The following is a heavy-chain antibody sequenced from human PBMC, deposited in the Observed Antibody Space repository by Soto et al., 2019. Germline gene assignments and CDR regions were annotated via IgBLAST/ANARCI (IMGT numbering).Heavy chain of an antibody. J-gene: IGHJ4*02. Sequence: SGPTLVNPTQTLTLTCTFSGFSLSTSGMCVSWIRQPPGKALEWLARIDWDDDKYYSTSLKTRLTISKGTSTNQVVLTMTNMDPVDTATYYCAGIGYCSSASCGYFDYWGQGTLVTVSS. D-gene: IGHD2-2*03. CDR2: IDWDDDK. CDR3: AGIGYCSSASCGYFDY. V-gene: IGHV2-70*11. CDR1: GFSLSTSGMC.